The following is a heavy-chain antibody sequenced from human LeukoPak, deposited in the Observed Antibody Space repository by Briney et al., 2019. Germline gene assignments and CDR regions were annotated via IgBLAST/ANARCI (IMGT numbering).Heavy chain of an antibody. CDR2: ISYDGSNK. V-gene: IGHV3-30-3*01. D-gene: IGHD2-2*01. CDR1: GFTFSSYA. CDR3: ARDLALIVVVPAARDHYGMDV. Sequence: GGSLRLSCAASGFTFSSYAMHWVRQAPGKGLEWVAVISYDGSNKYYADSVKGRFTISRDNSKNTLYLQMNSLRAEDTAVYYCARDLALIVVVPAARDHYGMDVWGQGTTVTVSS. J-gene: IGHJ6*02.